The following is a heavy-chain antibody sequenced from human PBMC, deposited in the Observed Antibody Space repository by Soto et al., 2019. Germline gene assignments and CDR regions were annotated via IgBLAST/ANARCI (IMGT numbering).Heavy chain of an antibody. D-gene: IGHD2-8*02. CDR2: MHSDGTTT. J-gene: IGHJ6*02. CDR1: GFTLSWYW. Sequence: EVQLVESGGGLVQPGGSLRLSCAASGFTLSWYWMHWVRQAPGKGLVWVSRMHSDGTTTTYSDSVKGRFTISRDTAPNTLYLQLNSLRAEDTAVYYCARVAGVCSGSRCELYGMDVWGQGTTVTVSS. CDR3: ARVAGVCSGSRCELYGMDV. V-gene: IGHV3-74*03.